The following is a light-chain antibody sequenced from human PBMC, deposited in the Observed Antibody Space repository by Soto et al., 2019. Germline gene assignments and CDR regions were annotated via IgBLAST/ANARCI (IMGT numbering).Light chain of an antibody. V-gene: IGKV1-12*01. CDR1: EDISTW. CDR3: QQSYSTPT. CDR2: AAS. J-gene: IGKJ5*01. Sequence: DIQMTQSPSSVSASVGDRVTITCRSSEDISTWLAWYQQKPGKAPKLLIYAASSLQSGVPSRFSGSGSGTDFTLTISSLQPEDFATYYCQQSYSTPTFGQGTRLEIK.